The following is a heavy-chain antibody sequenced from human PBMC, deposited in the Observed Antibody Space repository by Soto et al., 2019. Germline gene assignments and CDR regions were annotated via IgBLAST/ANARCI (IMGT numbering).Heavy chain of an antibody. CDR3: ARSVAVPGARIDY. Sequence: SETLSLTCSVSGGSISGSYWSWIRQSPGKGLEWLGYVYYTGSTNYSPSLRSRVSISVDTSKNEFSLRLSSVTAADTAVYFCARSVAVPGARIDYWGQGTQVTVSS. V-gene: IGHV4-59*01. CDR2: VYYTGST. CDR1: GGSISGSY. J-gene: IGHJ4*02. D-gene: IGHD6-19*01.